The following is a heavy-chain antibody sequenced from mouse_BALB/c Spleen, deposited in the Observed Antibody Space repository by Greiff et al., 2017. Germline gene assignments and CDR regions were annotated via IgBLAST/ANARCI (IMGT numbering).Heavy chain of an antibody. CDR1: GYSITSGYY. CDR3: ARGGRYEGFAY. CDR2: ISYDGSN. V-gene: IGHV3-6*02. Sequence: EVQVVESGPGLVKPSQSLSLTCSVTGYSITSGYYWNWIRQFPGNKLEWMGYISYDGSNNYNPSLKNRISITRDTSKNQFFLKLNSVTTEDTATYYCARGGRYEGFAYWGQGTLVTVSA. J-gene: IGHJ3*01. D-gene: IGHD2-14*01.